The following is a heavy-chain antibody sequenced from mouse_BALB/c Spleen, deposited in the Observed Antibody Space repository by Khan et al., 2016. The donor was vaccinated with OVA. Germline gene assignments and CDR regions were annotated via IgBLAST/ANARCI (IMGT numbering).Heavy chain of an antibody. Sequence: QVRLQQSGAELANPGASVKMSCKASGYTFTNYWMHWVKQRPGQGLEWIGYINPSPGYTEYNQKFKDKATLTTDKSSSTAYIQLSSLTSEDSAVYYCRRRGLFGIFLYWGQGTLVTVSA. CDR2: INPSPGYT. CDR1: GYTFTNYW. V-gene: IGHV1-7*01. D-gene: IGHD1-1*02. CDR3: RRRGLFGIFLY. J-gene: IGHJ3*01.